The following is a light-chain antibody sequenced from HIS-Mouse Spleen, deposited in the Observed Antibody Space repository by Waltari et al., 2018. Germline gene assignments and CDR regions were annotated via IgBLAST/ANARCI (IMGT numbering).Light chain of an antibody. CDR1: SSDVGGYNY. J-gene: IGLJ2*01. CDR2: DVS. CDR3: SSYTSSSTLVV. Sequence: QSALTQPASVSGSPGQSITISCTGTSSDVGGYNYVSWYQQHPGKAPKLMIYDVSNRPYWVSNVFYGAKSGNTASLNISGLQAEDEADYYCSSYTSSSTLVVFGGGTKLTVL. V-gene: IGLV2-14*03.